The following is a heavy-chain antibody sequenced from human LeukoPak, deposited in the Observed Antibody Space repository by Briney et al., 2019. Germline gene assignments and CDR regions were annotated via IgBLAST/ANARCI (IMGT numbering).Heavy chain of an antibody. J-gene: IGHJ6*03. Sequence: GASVKVSCKASGYTFTSYDINWVRQATGQGLEWMGWMNPNSGNTGYAQKFQGRVTITRNTSISTAYMELSSLRSEDTAVYYCARLYYDFWSGYGLYYYYMDVWGKGTTVTVSS. CDR3: ARLYYDFWSGYGLYYYYMDV. D-gene: IGHD3-3*01. CDR1: GYTFTSYD. CDR2: MNPNSGNT. V-gene: IGHV1-8*03.